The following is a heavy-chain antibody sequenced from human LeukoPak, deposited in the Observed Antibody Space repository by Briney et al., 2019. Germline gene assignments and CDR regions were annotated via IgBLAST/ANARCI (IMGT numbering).Heavy chain of an antibody. CDR1: GYSFTNYW. D-gene: IGHD3-10*01. CDR2: IYPGDSDT. V-gene: IGHV5-51*01. CDR3: ARARTPSGNYYAIDY. Sequence: GESLKISCKGSGYSFTNYWIGWVRQMSGKGLEWMGIIYPGDSDTRYSPSFQGQVTISADRSISTAYLQWSSLKASDTAMYYCARARTPSGNYYAIDYWGQGTLVTVSS. J-gene: IGHJ4*02.